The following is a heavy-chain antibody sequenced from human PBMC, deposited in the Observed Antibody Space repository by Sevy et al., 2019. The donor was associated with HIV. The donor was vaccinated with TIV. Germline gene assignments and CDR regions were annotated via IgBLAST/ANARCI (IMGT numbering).Heavy chain of an antibody. V-gene: IGHV3-23*01. J-gene: IGHJ6*03. Sequence: GGSLRLSCAASGFTFSSYAMSWVRQAPGKGLEWVSAISGSGGSTYYADSVKGRFTISRDNSKNTLYLQMNSLRAEDTAVYYCAKDLEGYYYYYMDVWGKWTTVTVSS. CDR3: AKDLEGYYYYYMDV. CDR2: ISGSGGST. CDR1: GFTFSSYA.